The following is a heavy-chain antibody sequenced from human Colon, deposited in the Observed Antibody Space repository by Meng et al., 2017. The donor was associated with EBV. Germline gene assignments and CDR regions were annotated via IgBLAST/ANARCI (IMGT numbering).Heavy chain of an antibody. V-gene: IGHV4-39*01. J-gene: IGHJ4*02. Sequence: QLQLQGSGPGLVKPSETLSLTCTVSGGSISSSHYYWGWVRQPPGKGLQWIGTIYHSGSTSYTPSLQSRVTMFVDTSKNQFSLMLTSVTATDTAVYYCARRRGGSGRDCWGQGTLVTVSS. CDR3: ARRRGGSGRDC. CDR2: IYHSGST. D-gene: IGHD3-10*01. CDR1: GGSISSSHYY.